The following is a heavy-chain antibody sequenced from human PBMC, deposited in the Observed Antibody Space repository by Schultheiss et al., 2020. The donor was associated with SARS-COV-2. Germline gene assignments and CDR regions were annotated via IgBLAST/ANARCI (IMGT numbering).Heavy chain of an antibody. CDR2: ISSSGSTI. CDR3: AKDTVVITTVAFDI. D-gene: IGHD3-22*01. CDR1: GFTFSSYE. J-gene: IGHJ3*02. V-gene: IGHV3-48*03. Sequence: GGSLRLSCAASGFTFSSYEMNWVRQAPGKGLEWVSYISSSGSTIYYADSVKGRFTISRDNAKNSLYLQMNSLRAEDTAVYYCAKDTVVITTVAFDIWGQGTMVTVSS.